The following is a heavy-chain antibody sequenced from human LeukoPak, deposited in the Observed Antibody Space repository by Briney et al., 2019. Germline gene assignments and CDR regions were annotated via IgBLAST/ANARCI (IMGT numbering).Heavy chain of an antibody. CDR3: ARGDGYNHGAFDI. CDR1: GGSFSGYY. CDR2: INHSGST. V-gene: IGHV4-34*01. D-gene: IGHD5-24*01. J-gene: IGHJ3*02. Sequence: SETLSLTCAVYGGSFSGYYWSWIRQPPGKGLEWIGEINHSGSTNYNPSLKSRVTISVDTSKNQFSLKLCSVTAADTAVYYCARGDGYNHGAFDIWGQGTMVTVSS.